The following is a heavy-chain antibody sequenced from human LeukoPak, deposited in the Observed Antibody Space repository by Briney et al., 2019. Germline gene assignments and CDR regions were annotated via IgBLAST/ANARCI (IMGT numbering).Heavy chain of an antibody. CDR1: GGSISTYY. CDR3: AGRGLSTGWTFDY. J-gene: IGHJ4*01. D-gene: IGHD6-19*01. CDR2: IHTSGST. V-gene: IGHV4-4*07. Sequence: PSETLSLTCSVSGGSISTYYWSWIRQPARKGLEWIAQIHTSGSTNFNPSLKSRVSISMDTPNNQFSLMISSVTAADTAIYYCAGRGLSTGWTFDYWGHGTLVTVSS.